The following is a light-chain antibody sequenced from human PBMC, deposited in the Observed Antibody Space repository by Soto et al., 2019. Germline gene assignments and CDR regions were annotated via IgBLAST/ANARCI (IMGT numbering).Light chain of an antibody. V-gene: IGKV3-20*01. J-gene: IGKJ3*01. CDR1: QSVSSNS. CDR2: AAS. CDR3: QQHGSWGIT. Sequence: EIVFTPSPAPPFFSPGEGATLPCRTSQSVSSNSLAWHQQKPGQAPRLLMYAASSRAAGIPDRFSGSGSGTDFTLTISRLEPEDFAVYYCQQHGSWGITFGPGTTGDIK.